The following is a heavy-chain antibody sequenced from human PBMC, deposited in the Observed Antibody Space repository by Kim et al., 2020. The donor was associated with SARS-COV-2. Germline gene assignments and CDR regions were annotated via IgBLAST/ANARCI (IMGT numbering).Heavy chain of an antibody. J-gene: IGHJ4*02. CDR3: AREGSPIYDSSGYYSHY. D-gene: IGHD3-22*01. Sequence: VTGRFTISRDNAKSSLYLQRNSLRAEDTAVYYCAREGSPIYDSSGYYSHYWGQGTLVTVSS. V-gene: IGHV3-21*03.